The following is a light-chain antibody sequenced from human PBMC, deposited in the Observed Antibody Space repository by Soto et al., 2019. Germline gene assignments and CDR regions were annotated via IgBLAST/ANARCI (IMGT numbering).Light chain of an antibody. CDR2: DAS. CDR1: ERIYSAY. V-gene: IGKV3-20*01. CDR3: QHYGSAGT. Sequence: EVVSTQPPGTPSLSRGERPSLSCRASERIYSAYLGWYQQKPGQAPRLLVHDASIRATGIPDRFSGSGSGTDFTLTISSLEPEDFAVYYCQHYGSAGTFGQGTKVDNK. J-gene: IGKJ1*01.